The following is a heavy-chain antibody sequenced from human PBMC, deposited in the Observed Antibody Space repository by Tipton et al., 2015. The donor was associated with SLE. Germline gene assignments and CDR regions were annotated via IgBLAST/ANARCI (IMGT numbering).Heavy chain of an antibody. Sequence: TLSLTCTVSGGSISSAGNYWSWIRQHPGKGLEWIGYIYDSGSTDYNPSLKSRVTISVDTSKNQFSLKLSSVTAADTAVYSCARAQTNFLFKSWGQGPLVTVSS. CDR2: IYDSGST. V-gene: IGHV4-31*03. CDR3: ARAQTNFLFKS. CDR1: GGSISSAGNY. J-gene: IGHJ5*02. D-gene: IGHD1-7*01.